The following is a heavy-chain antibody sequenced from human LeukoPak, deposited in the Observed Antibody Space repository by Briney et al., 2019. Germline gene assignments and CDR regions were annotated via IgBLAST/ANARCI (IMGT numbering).Heavy chain of an antibody. CDR2: IRSSSSYT. J-gene: IGHJ4*02. CDR3: ARARYYGSGSYLDY. V-gene: IGHV3-11*06. D-gene: IGHD3-10*01. CDR1: GFTFSDYY. Sequence: GGSLRLSCAASGFTFSDYYMSWIRQAPGKGLEWVSYIRSSSSYTNYADSVKGRFTISRDNAKNSLYLQMNSLRAEDTAVYYCARARYYGSGSYLDYWGQGTLVTVSS.